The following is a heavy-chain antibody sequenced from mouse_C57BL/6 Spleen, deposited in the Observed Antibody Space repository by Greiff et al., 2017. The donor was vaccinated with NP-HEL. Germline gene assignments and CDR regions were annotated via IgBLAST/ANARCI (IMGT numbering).Heavy chain of an antibody. CDR1: GYTFTSYW. D-gene: IGHD2-2*01. J-gene: IGHJ2*01. V-gene: IGHV1-64*01. Sequence: QVQLQQPGAELVKPGASVKLSCKASGYTFTSYWMHWVKQRPGQGLEWIGMIHPNSGSTNYNEKLKSKATLTVAKSSSTAYMQLSSLTSEDSAVYYCARAVTKGDYYFDDWGQGTTLTVSS. CDR2: IHPNSGST. CDR3: ARAVTKGDYYFDD.